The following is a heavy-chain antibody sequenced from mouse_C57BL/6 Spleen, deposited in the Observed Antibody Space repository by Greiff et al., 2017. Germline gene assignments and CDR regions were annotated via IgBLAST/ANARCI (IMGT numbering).Heavy chain of an antibody. Sequence: EVQLQQSGPELVKPGASVKMSCKASGYTFTDYNMHWVKQSPGKSLEWIGYINPNNGGPSYNPKFKGKATLTVDKSSSTAYMELRSLTSEGAAGYYCGRYDYDWFAYWGQGTLVTVSA. J-gene: IGHJ3*01. CDR3: GRYDYDWFAY. CDR2: INPNNGGP. V-gene: IGHV1-22*01. CDR1: GYTFTDYN. D-gene: IGHD2-4*01.